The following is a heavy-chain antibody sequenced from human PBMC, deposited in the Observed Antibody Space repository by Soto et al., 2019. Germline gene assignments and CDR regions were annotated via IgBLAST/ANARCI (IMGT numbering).Heavy chain of an antibody. CDR2: ISSGGSTI. CDR1: GFTFSSYE. Sequence: GGSLRLSCAASGFTFSSYEMNWVRQAPGKGLEWVSYISSGGSTIYYADSVKGRFTISRDNAKNSLYLQMNSLRAEDTAVYYCARDVAYSSSWYLGSWFDPWGQGTLVTVSS. CDR3: ARDVAYSSSWYLGSWFDP. J-gene: IGHJ5*02. V-gene: IGHV3-48*03. D-gene: IGHD6-13*01.